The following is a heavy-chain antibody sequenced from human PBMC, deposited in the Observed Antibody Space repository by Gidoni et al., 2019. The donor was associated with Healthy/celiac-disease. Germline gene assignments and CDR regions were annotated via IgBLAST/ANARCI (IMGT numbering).Heavy chain of an antibody. Sequence: EVQLVESGGGLVKPGGSLRLSCAASGFTFSSYSMNWVRQAPGKGLEWVSSISSSSSYIYYADSVKGRFTISRDNAKNSLYLQMNSLRAEDTAGYYCARSEEWLAYFDYWGQGTLVTVSS. CDR3: ARSEEWLAYFDY. V-gene: IGHV3-21*01. CDR2: ISSSSSYI. D-gene: IGHD6-19*01. J-gene: IGHJ4*02. CDR1: GFTFSSYS.